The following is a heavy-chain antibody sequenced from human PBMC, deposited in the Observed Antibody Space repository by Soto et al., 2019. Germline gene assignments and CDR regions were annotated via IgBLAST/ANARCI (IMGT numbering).Heavy chain of an antibody. CDR2: IIPIFGTG. Sequence: QVQLVQSGAEVEKPGSSVKVACKASGGIFSNYVLNWVRQAPGQGLEWMGGIIPIFGTGNYAQKFQGRVTLTADESTTTASMELRGLRSEDTAVYYCARRYYNSSGYFDYWGQGTLVTVSS. V-gene: IGHV1-69*01. CDR1: GGIFSNYV. D-gene: IGHD3-22*01. CDR3: ARRYYNSSGYFDY. J-gene: IGHJ4*02.